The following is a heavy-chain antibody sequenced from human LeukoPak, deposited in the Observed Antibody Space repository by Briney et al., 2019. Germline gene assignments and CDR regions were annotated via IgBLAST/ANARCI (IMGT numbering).Heavy chain of an antibody. CDR1: GGSISSYY. V-gene: IGHV4-4*07. CDR2: IYTSGST. CDR3: AATIKRDYGDTVLNY. J-gene: IGHJ4*02. D-gene: IGHD4/OR15-4a*01. Sequence: SETLSLTCTVSGGSISSYYWSWIRQPAGKGLEWIGRIYTSGSTNYNPSLKSRVTMSVDTSKNQFSLKLTSVTAADTAVYFCAATIKRDYGDTVLNYWGQGTLVTVSS.